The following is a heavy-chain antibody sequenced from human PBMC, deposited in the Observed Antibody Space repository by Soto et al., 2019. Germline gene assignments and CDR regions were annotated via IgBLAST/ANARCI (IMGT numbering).Heavy chain of an antibody. CDR3: AREGRVTPATADAFDI. D-gene: IGHD2-21*02. V-gene: IGHV4-34*01. Sequence: QVQLQQWGAGLLKPSETLSLTCAVYGGSFSGYYWSWIRQPPGKGLEWIGEINHSGSTNYNPSLKSRVTLSVDTSKNQFSLKLSSVTAADTAVYYCAREGRVTPATADAFDIWGQGTMVTVSS. CDR2: INHSGST. J-gene: IGHJ3*02. CDR1: GGSFSGYY.